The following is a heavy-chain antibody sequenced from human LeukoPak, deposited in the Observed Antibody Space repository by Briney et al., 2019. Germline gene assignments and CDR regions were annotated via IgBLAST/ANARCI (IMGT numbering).Heavy chain of an antibody. CDR1: GYSISSGHY. V-gene: IGHV4-38-2*02. D-gene: IGHD4/OR15-4a*01. CDR3: ARHRGWGANYFFNY. CDR2: IYYSGTS. J-gene: IGHJ4*02. Sequence: SETLSLTCTVSGYSISSGHYWGWIRQPPGKGLEWIATIYYSGTSYYNPSLKSRVTISVDTSKNQFSLKLRSVTAADSAVYYCARHRGWGANYFFNYWGQGTLVTVSS.